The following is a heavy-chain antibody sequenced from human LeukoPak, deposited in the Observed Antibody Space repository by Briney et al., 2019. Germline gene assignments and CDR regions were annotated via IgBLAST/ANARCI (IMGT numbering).Heavy chain of an antibody. Sequence: GGSLRLSCAASGFTFSSYEMNWVRQAPGKGLEWVSYISSSGSTIYYADSVKGRFTISRDNAKNSLYLQMNSLGAEDTAVYYCARASWDYDSTDYWGQGTLVTVSS. J-gene: IGHJ4*02. V-gene: IGHV3-48*03. CDR2: ISSSGSTI. D-gene: IGHD3-22*01. CDR1: GFTFSSYE. CDR3: ARASWDYDSTDY.